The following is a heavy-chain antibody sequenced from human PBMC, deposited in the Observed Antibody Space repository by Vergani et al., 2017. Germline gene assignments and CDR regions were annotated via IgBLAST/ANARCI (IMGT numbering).Heavy chain of an antibody. D-gene: IGHD2/OR15-2a*01. J-gene: IGHJ5*02. CDR2: IYHSGST. Sequence: QVQLQESGPGLVKPSGTLSLTCAVSGGSISSSNWWSWVRQPPGKGLEWIGEIYHSGSTNYNPSLKSRVTISVDTSKNQFSLKLSSVTAADTAVYYCARRRGAVDENIENWFDPWGQGTLVTVSS. CDR3: ARRRGAVDENIENWFDP. CDR1: GGSISSSNW. V-gene: IGHV4-4*02.